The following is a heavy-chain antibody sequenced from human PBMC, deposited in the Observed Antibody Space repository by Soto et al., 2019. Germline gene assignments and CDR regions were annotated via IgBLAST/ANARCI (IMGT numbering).Heavy chain of an antibody. CDR2: IYPGDSDT. D-gene: IGHD2-2*01. J-gene: IGHJ5*02. CDR3: ARQGDPAGEFDP. CDR1: GYRFTTYW. Sequence: HGESLKISCQGSGYRFTTYWIGWVRQMPGKGLEWMGIIYPGDSDTRYSPSFQGQVTISADKSISTAYLQWSSLEASDTAMYYCARQGDPAGEFDPWGQGTLVTVSS. V-gene: IGHV5-51*01.